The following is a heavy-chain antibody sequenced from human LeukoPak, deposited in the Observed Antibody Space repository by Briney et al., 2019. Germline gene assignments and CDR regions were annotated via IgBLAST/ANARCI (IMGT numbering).Heavy chain of an antibody. CDR2: ISYDGSNK. CDR1: GFTFSSYA. CDR3: AKDIGIVATSRLDY. Sequence: PGGSLRLSCAASGFTFSSYAMHWVRQAPGKGLEWVAVISYDGSNKYYADSVKGRFTISRDNSKNTLYLQMNSLRAEDTAVYYCAKDIGIVATSRLDYWGQGTLVTVSS. V-gene: IGHV3-30-3*01. D-gene: IGHD5-12*01. J-gene: IGHJ4*02.